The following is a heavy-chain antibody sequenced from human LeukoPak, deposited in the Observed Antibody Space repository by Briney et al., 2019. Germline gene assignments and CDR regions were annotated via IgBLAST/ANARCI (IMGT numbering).Heavy chain of an antibody. CDR2: ISGSGDNT. CDR1: GFTFSDYY. Sequence: AGGSLRLSCAASGFTFSDYYMSWIRQAPGKGREWVSTISGSGDNTYYAESVKGSFTISRDNSKTTLYLQMNSLRAEDTAIYYCANALSRGGGNLPDYFDSWGQGPLVTVSS. CDR3: ANALSRGGGNLPDYFDS. J-gene: IGHJ4*02. V-gene: IGHV3-23*01. D-gene: IGHD4-23*01.